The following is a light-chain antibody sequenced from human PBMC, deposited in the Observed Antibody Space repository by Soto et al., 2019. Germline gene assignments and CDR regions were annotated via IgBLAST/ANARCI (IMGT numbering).Light chain of an antibody. Sequence: QSALTQPASVSGSPGQSITISCTGTSSDFGAYNSVSWYQQHPGKAPKLMIYDVSHRPSGVSNRFSCSKSGTTATLTISGLQAEDEADYYCSSYTSTTPVVFVGGTKLTVL. CDR1: SSDFGAYNS. J-gene: IGLJ2*01. V-gene: IGLV2-14*01. CDR3: SSYTSTTPVV. CDR2: DVS.